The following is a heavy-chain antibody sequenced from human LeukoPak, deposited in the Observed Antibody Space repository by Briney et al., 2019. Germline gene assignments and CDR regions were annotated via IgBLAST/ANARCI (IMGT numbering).Heavy chain of an antibody. CDR3: ARAYYGSGSPLDY. CDR1: GYTFTGYY. J-gene: IGHJ4*02. CDR2: INPSGGST. Sequence: GASVKVSCKASGYTFTGYYMHWVRQAPGQGLEWMGIINPSGGSTSYAQKFQGRVTITADESTSTAYMELSSLRSEDTAVYHCARAYYGSGSPLDYWGQGTLVTVSS. V-gene: IGHV1-46*01. D-gene: IGHD3-10*01.